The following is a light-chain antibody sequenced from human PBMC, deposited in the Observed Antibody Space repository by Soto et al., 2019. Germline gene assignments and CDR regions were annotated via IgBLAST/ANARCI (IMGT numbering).Light chain of an antibody. CDR3: MQPLHTPWT. CDR1: QSLLHSNGYNY. V-gene: IGKV2-28*01. J-gene: IGKJ1*01. Sequence: DIVMTQSPLSLPVTPGEPASISCRSSQSLLHSNGYNYLDWYLQKSGLSPQLLIYLGSTRASGGPDRFNGSGSGTDFTLKIRRVEAEDVGVYYCMQPLHTPWTFGQGTKVEIK. CDR2: LGS.